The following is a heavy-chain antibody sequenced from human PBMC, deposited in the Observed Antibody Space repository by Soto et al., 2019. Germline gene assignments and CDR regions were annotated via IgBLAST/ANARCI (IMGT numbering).Heavy chain of an antibody. Sequence: QVQLVQSGAEVKKPGASVKVSCKASGYTFTNFGISWVRQAPGQGLEWMGWISAYNGNTNYAQKFQGRVTMTTDTSTSTAYMEVRSLGFDATAVYYSVRGGTPIDYWGQGTLGTVSS. D-gene: IGHD3-16*01. CDR2: ISAYNGNT. V-gene: IGHV1-18*01. J-gene: IGHJ4*02. CDR3: VRGGTPIDY. CDR1: GYTFTNFG.